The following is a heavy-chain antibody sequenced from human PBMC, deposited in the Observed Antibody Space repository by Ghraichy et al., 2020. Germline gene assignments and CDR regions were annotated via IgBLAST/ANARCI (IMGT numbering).Heavy chain of an antibody. CDR3: ARETGLTTWYWFDP. D-gene: IGHD1-1*01. Sequence: ASVKVSCKSSGYNFSRYGISWVRQAPGQGLEWMGWISGYNGNKNYAKKFQGRVTMTTDTSMNTAYLELRGLRSDDTAVYYCARETGLTTWYWFDPWGQGTLVTVSS. V-gene: IGHV1-18*01. J-gene: IGHJ5*02. CDR1: GYNFSRYG. CDR2: ISGYNGNK.